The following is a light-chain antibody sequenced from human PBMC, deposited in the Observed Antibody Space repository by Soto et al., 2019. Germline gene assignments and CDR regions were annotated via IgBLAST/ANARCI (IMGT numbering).Light chain of an antibody. CDR2: EVT. V-gene: IGLV2-8*01. J-gene: IGLJ2*01. Sequence: QSALTQPPSASGSPGQSVTISCNGTSSDVGGYNYVSWYQQHPGKAPKLLIYEVTKRPSGVPDRFSGSKSGNTASLTVSGLQAEDEADYYCNSFAGRNTVLFGGGTQLTVL. CDR3: NSFAGRNTVL. CDR1: SSDVGGYNY.